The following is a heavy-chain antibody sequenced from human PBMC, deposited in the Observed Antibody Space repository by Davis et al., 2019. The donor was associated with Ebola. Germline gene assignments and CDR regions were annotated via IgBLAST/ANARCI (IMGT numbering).Heavy chain of an antibody. Sequence: GESLKISCVASGFTFSRYVMHWVRQATGKGLEWVAGIGPAGDTNYPVAVQVRFTISRDDAKNSLYLQMHSLRVGETARYYCTKAKGKDSPDYGLDHWGQGTLVTVSS. CDR1: GFTFSRYV. D-gene: IGHD4/OR15-4a*01. V-gene: IGHV3-13*01. J-gene: IGHJ4*02. CDR3: TKAKGKDSPDYGLDH. CDR2: IGPAGDT.